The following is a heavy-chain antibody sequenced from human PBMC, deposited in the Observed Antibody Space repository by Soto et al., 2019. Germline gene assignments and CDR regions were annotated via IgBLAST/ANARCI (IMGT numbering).Heavy chain of an antibody. J-gene: IGHJ6*01. Sequence: QVQLVQSGAEVKKPGSSVKVSCKTSGGTFRTSAISWVRQAPGQGLEWMGGIMPVFSTPDYAQKFQGRVTLTADESTGTAYMELSRLRSEDTAVYDCARDKDRQQLGGNYYYIMDVWGQGTTVTVSS. V-gene: IGHV1-69*12. CDR1: GGTFRTSA. D-gene: IGHD3-3*02. CDR3: ARDKDRQQLGGNYYYIMDV. CDR2: IMPVFSTP.